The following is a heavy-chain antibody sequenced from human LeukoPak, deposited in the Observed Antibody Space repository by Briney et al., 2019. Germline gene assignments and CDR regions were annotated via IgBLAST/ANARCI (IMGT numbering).Heavy chain of an antibody. CDR3: ARDSYYYDSSGYYYFDY. Sequence: SETLSLTCTVSGGSISSYYWSWIRQPPGKGLEWIGSIYHSGSTYYNPSLKSRVTISVDTSKNQFSLKLSSVTAADTAVYYCARDSYYYDSSGYYYFDYWGQGTLVTVSS. CDR1: GGSISSYY. V-gene: IGHV4-38-2*02. CDR2: IYHSGST. D-gene: IGHD3-22*01. J-gene: IGHJ4*02.